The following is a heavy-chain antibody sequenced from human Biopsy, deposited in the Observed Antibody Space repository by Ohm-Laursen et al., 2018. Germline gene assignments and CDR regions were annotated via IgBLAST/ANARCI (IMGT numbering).Heavy chain of an antibody. D-gene: IGHD2-8*01. V-gene: IGHV1-2*02. J-gene: IGHJ4*02. CDR2: INCKTGAT. CDR1: GGTFSNYG. Sequence: ASVKVSCKAPGGTFSNYGVNWVRQAPGQGLEWLGYINCKTGATNYAQKFQGTVTMTRDTSISTAYLALGSLRSADTAIYYCARDPLNGHKHFDYWGQGSLVTVSS. CDR3: ARDPLNGHKHFDY.